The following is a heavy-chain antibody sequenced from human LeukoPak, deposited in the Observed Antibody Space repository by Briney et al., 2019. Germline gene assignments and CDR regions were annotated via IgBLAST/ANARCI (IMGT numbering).Heavy chain of an antibody. J-gene: IGHJ4*02. D-gene: IGHD3-22*01. V-gene: IGHV3-53*01. CDR2: IYTTGRT. Sequence: GGSLRLSCTVSGFTVSNNSMSWVRQAPGKGLEWVSFIYTTGRTHDSDSVKGRFTISRDSSKNTLYLQMNSLRAEDTAVYYCARRAGDYSHPYDYWGQGTLVTVSS. CDR1: GFTVSNNS. CDR3: ARRAGDYSHPYDY.